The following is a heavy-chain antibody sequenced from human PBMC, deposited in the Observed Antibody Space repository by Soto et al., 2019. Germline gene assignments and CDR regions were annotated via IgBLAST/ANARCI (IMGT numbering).Heavy chain of an antibody. CDR3: ARDRYDSSGYPVFQH. V-gene: IGHV1-69*13. Sequence: SVKVSCKASGGTFSSYAISWVRQAPGQGLEWMGGIIPIFGTANYAQKFQGRVTITADESTSTAYMELSSLRSEDTAVYYCARDRYDSSGYPVFQHWGQGTLVTVSS. CDR2: IIPIFGTA. D-gene: IGHD3-22*01. J-gene: IGHJ1*01. CDR1: GGTFSSYA.